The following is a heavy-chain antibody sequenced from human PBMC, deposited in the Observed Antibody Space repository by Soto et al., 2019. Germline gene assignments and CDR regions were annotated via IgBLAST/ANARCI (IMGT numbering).Heavy chain of an antibody. CDR3: ARIYYDSVFDY. V-gene: IGHV4-39*01. CDR2: IYYSGST. CDR1: GGSISSSSYY. Sequence: PSETLSLTCTVSGGSISSSSYYWGWIRQPPGKGLEWIGSIYYSGSTYYNPSLKSRVTISVDTSKNQFSLKLSSVTAADTAVYYCARIYYDSVFDYWGQGTLDTVSS. J-gene: IGHJ4*02. D-gene: IGHD3-22*01.